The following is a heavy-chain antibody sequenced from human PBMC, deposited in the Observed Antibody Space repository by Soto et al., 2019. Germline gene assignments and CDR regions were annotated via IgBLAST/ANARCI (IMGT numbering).Heavy chain of an antibody. CDR3: ARSPRSKSPRFDP. CDR1: GGSISSYY. Sequence: PSETLSLTCTVSGGSISSYYWSWIRQPPGKGLEWIGYIYYSGSTNYNPSLKSRVTISVDTSKNQFSLKLSSVTAADTAVYYCARSPRSKSPRFDPWVQGTLVTVSS. J-gene: IGHJ5*02. CDR2: IYYSGST. V-gene: IGHV4-59*01.